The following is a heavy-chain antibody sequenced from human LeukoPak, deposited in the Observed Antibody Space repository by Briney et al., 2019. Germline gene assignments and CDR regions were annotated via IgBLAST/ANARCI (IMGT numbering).Heavy chain of an antibody. CDR2: LYTSGST. J-gene: IGHJ4*02. CDR3: ARGRGYGDYHYYFDY. Sequence: SETLSLTCTVSGGSISSFYWSWIRQPAGKGLEWIGRLYTSGSTNYNPSLKSRVTMSVDTSKNQFSLKLTSVTAADTAMYYCARGRGYGDYHYYFDYWGQGTLVTVSS. V-gene: IGHV4-4*07. D-gene: IGHD4-17*01. CDR1: GGSISSFY.